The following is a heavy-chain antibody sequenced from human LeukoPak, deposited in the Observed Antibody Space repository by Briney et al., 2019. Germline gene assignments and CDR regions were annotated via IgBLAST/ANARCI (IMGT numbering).Heavy chain of an antibody. J-gene: IGHJ3*01. V-gene: IGHV1-2*02. CDR3: AREHDYSNYYGAFDV. D-gene: IGHD4-11*01. CDR2: INPNSGGT. Sequence: ASVKVSCKASGYTFTGYHMHWVRQAPGRGLEWMGWINPNSGGTNYAQKFQGRVTMTRDTSISTAYMELSRLRSDDTAVYYCAREHDYSNYYGAFDVWGQGTMVTVSS. CDR1: GYTFTGYH.